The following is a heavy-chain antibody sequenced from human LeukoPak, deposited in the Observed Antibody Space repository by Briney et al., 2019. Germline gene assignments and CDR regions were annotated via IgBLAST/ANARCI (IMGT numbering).Heavy chain of an antibody. CDR2: IIPIFGTA. V-gene: IGHV1-69*13. J-gene: IGHJ6*02. D-gene: IGHD2-8*01. CDR3: AREFVNFEGGTNYPPDYYGMDV. CDR1: GGTFSSYA. Sequence: SVKVSCKASGGTFSSYAISWVRQAPGQGLEWMGGIIPIFGTANYAQKFQGKVTITADESTSTAYMELSSLRAEDTAMYYCAREFVNFEGGTNYPPDYYGMDVWGQGTTVTVSS.